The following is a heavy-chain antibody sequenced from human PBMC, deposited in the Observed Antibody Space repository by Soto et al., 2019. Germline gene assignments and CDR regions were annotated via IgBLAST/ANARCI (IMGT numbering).Heavy chain of an antibody. CDR2: IYYSGST. Sequence: LSLTCTVSGGSISSYYWSLIRQPPGKGLEWIGYIYYSGSTNYNPSLKSRVTISVDTSKNQFSLKLSSVTAADTAVYYCARELFGRSVWFDPWGQGTLVTVSS. CDR3: ARELFGRSVWFDP. J-gene: IGHJ5*02. CDR1: GGSISSYY. D-gene: IGHD3-10*01. V-gene: IGHV4-59*01.